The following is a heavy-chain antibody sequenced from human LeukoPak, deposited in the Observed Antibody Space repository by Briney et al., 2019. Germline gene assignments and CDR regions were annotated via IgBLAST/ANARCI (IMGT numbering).Heavy chain of an antibody. J-gene: IGHJ3*02. CDR1: GFTFSSYG. CDR2: ISYDGSNK. D-gene: IGHD3-22*01. CDR3: AKIGSNYYDSSGDPYGDAFDI. V-gene: IGHV3-30*18. Sequence: PGRSLRLSCAASGFTFSSYGMHWVRQAPGKGLEWMAVISYDGSNKYYADSVKGRFTISRDNSKNTLYLQMNSLRAEDTAVYYCAKIGSNYYDSSGDPYGDAFDIWGQGTMVTVSS.